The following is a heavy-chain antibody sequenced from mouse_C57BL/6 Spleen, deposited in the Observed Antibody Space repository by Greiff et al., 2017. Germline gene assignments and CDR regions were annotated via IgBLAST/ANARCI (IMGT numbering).Heavy chain of an antibody. J-gene: IGHJ3*01. CDR3: TQGLRRGDWFAY. V-gene: IGHV14-1*01. Sequence: EVKLMESGAELVRPGASVKLSCTASGFNIKDYYMHWVKQRPEQGLEWIGRIDPEDGDTEYAPKFQGKATMTAETSSNTAYLQLSSLTSEDTAVYYCTQGLRRGDWFAYWGQGTLVTVSA. CDR2: IDPEDGDT. D-gene: IGHD2-4*01. CDR1: GFNIKDYY.